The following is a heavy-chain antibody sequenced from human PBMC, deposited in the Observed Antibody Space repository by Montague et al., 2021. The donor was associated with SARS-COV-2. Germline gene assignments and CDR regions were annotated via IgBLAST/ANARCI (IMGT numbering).Heavy chain of an antibody. D-gene: IGHD4-23*01. CDR1: GFTFSDYY. V-gene: IGHV3-11*01. CDR3: AKALMTYGGNSPVDQ. J-gene: IGHJ4*02. Sequence: SLRLSFAASGFTFSDYYMNWIRQAPGKGLEWISYISDTGSTIYYADSVKGRFAVSRDNTENSLYLQMTSLRAEDTAVYYCAKALMTYGGNSPVDQWGQGTLVTVSS. CDR2: ISDTGSTI.